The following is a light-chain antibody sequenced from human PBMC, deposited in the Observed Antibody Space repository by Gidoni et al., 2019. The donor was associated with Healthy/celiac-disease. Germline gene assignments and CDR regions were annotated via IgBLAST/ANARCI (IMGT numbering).Light chain of an antibody. CDR2: AAS. CDR3: QQSYSTLVCI. J-gene: IGKJ2*04. Sequence: DIQMTQSPSSLSASVGDRVTITCRASQSISSYLNWYQQKPGKAPKLLIYAASSLQSGVPSRFSGSVSGTDFTLTISILQPEDFATYYCQQSYSTLVCIFGQGTKLEIK. CDR1: QSISSY. V-gene: IGKV1-39*01.